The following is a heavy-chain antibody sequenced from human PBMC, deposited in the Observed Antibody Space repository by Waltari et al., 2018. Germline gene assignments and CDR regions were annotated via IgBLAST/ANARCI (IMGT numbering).Heavy chain of an antibody. CDR2: VNQDESVK. J-gene: IGHJ3*02. CDR3: ARDPENSAFDI. Sequence: QLLESGGDVVQPGVSLRLSWAESNFPFRHSWMSWVRQAPGKGLEFVANVNQDESVKNYVDSVKGRFIISRDNAKNLLLLQMNSLRAEDTAVYYCARDPENSAFDIWGQGTMVIVSS. CDR1: NFPFRHSW. V-gene: IGHV3-7*03.